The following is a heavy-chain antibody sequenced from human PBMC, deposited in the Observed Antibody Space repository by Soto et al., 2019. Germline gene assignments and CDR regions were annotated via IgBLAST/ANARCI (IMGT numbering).Heavy chain of an antibody. CDR1: GGTFSSYA. CDR3: ARSYYGSGPTTSAFDY. V-gene: IGHV1-69*13. D-gene: IGHD3-10*01. J-gene: IGHJ4*02. Sequence: GASVKVSCKASGGTFSSYAISWVRQAPGQGLEWMGGIIPIFGTANYAQKFQGRVTITADESTSTAYMELSSLRSEDTAVCYCARSYYGSGPTTSAFDYWGQGTLVTVSS. CDR2: IIPIFGTA.